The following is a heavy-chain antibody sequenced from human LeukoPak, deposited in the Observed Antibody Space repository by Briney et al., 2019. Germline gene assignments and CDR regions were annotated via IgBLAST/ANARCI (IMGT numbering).Heavy chain of an antibody. CDR3: TREWSSSFDY. V-gene: IGHV3-30-3*01. J-gene: IGHJ4*02. CDR1: GFTFSSYA. Sequence: PGGSLRLSCAASGFTFSSYAMHWVRQAPGKGLEWVAAISYDGNREYYADSVRGRVTVSRDNSRDTLYLQVNSLRGDDTAVYSCTREWSSSFDYWGQGTLVTVSS. CDR2: ISYDGNRE. D-gene: IGHD6-13*01.